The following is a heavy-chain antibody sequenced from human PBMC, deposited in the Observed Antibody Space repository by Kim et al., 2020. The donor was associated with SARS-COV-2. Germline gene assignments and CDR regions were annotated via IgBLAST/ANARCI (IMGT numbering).Heavy chain of an antibody. CDR1: GFTFSTYA. Sequence: GGSLILSCAASGFTFSTYAMNWVRQAPGRGLEWVSVIGGGGATTNYADSVKGRFTISRDNSKNTLYLQMNSLRADDTAVYYCAKSVVSSSWPQFDYWGQGTLVTVSS. J-gene: IGHJ4*02. D-gene: IGHD6-13*01. CDR2: IGGGGATT. CDR3: AKSVVSSSWPQFDY. V-gene: IGHV3-23*01.